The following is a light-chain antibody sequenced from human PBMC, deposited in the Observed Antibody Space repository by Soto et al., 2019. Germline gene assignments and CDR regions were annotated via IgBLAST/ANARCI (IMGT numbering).Light chain of an antibody. CDR3: NSDRSTSTGV. CDR2: EVS. CDR1: SSDIGGYKY. V-gene: IGLV2-14*01. J-gene: IGLJ3*02. Sequence: QSALTQPASVSGSPGQSITISCTGSSSDIGGYKYVSWYQQHPGKAPKLIIYEVSNRPSGVSNRFSGSKSGNTASLTISGLEAEDEAYYYCNSDRSTSTGVFGGGTKVTVL.